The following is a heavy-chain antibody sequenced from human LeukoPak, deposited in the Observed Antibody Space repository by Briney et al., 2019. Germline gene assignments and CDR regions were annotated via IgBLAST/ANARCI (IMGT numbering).Heavy chain of an antibody. CDR1: GYTFTGYY. Sequence: ASVKVSCTASGYTFTGYYMHWVRQAPGQGLEWMGRINPNSGGTNYAQKFQGRVTMTRDTSISTAYMELSRLRSDDTDAYYCARDLTRIVVVPAGDWGGDAFDGGGQGTMVTVSS. J-gene: IGHJ3*01. CDR3: ARDLTRIVVVPAGDWGGDAFDG. CDR2: INPNSGGT. V-gene: IGHV1-2*05. D-gene: IGHD2-2*01.